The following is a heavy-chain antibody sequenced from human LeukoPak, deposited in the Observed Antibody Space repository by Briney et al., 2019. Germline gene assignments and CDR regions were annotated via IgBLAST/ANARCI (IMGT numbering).Heavy chain of an antibody. J-gene: IGHJ4*02. CDR1: GGSISSYY. D-gene: IGHD3-16*02. Sequence: SETLSLTCTVSGGSISSYYWSWIRQPPGKGLEWIGYTDDSGSTNYNPSLKSRVTISVDTSKNQFSLKLSSVTAADTAVYYCARVRGEDYVWGSYRRSYYCDYWGQGTLVTVSS. CDR3: ARVRGEDYVWGSYRRSYYCDY. V-gene: IGHV4-59*01. CDR2: TDDSGST.